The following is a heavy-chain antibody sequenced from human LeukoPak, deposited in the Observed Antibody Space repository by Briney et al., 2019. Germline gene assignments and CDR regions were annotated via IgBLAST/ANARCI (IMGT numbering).Heavy chain of an antibody. V-gene: IGHV4-4*09. CDR2: IYTNGST. CDR1: GGSISSYY. J-gene: IGHJ5*02. CDR3: ARFSLNRNIYGYYNWFDP. Sequence: SETLSLTCTVSGGSISSYYWSWIRQPPGKGLEWIGYIYTNGSTNYNPSLKSRVTISVDTSKNQFSLKLSSVTAADTAVYYCARFSLNRNIYGYYNWFDPWGQGTLVTVSS. D-gene: IGHD5-18*01.